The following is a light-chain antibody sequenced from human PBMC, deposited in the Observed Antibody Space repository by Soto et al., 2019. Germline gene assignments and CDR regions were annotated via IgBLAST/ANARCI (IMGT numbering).Light chain of an antibody. CDR1: QSVGSK. CDR3: QQYNLWPRHT. CDR2: GAS. Sequence: DIVMTQSPGTLSVSPGEGATLSCRASQSVGSKLAWYQQKIGQAPRLLIYGASTRATGVPGRFSGSGSGIEFTLTISSLQSEDFAVYYCQQYNLWPRHTFVQWTKLEVK. V-gene: IGKV3-15*01. J-gene: IGKJ2*01.